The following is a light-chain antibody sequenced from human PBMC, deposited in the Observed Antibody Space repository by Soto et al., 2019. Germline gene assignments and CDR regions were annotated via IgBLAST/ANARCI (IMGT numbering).Light chain of an antibody. CDR3: QQYETFPLT. Sequence: DIQMTQSPATLSASVGDRVTIGCRASQSISGWLAWYQQKPGKAPKRLIYKTSILESVVPSRFSGSGSATEFTLTISSQQHEDFASYYCQQYETFPLTFGGGTKV. CDR1: QSISGW. V-gene: IGKV1-5*03. CDR2: KTS. J-gene: IGKJ4*01.